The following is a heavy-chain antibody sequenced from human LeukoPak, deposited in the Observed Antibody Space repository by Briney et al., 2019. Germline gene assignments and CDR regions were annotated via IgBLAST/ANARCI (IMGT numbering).Heavy chain of an antibody. CDR1: GYTFTYYY. CDR2: INPNSGGT. D-gene: IGHD2-15*01. Sequence: ASVKVSCKASGYTFTYYYMHWVRQAPGQGLEWMGWINPNSGGTNYAQKFQGRVTMTRDTSISTAYMELSRLRSDDTAVYYCARGYCVGGSCYNLFDYWGQGTLVTVSS. J-gene: IGHJ4*02. CDR3: ARGYCVGGSCYNLFDY. V-gene: IGHV1-2*02.